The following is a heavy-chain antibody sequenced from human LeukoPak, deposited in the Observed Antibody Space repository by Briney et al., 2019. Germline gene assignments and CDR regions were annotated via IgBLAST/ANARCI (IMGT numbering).Heavy chain of an antibody. V-gene: IGHV4-59*08. J-gene: IGHJ4*02. CDR1: GGSISSYY. CDR2: IYYSGST. Sequence: SETLSLTCTVSGGSISSYYWSWIRQPPGKGLEWIGYIYYSGSTNYNPSLKSRVTISVDTSKNQFSLKLSSVTAADTAVYYCARRGYYGSGSHDYWGQGTLVTVSS. D-gene: IGHD3-10*01. CDR3: ARRGYYGSGSHDY.